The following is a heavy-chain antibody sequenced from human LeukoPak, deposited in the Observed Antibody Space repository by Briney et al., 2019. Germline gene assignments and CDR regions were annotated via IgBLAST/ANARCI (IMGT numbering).Heavy chain of an antibody. CDR1: GFTFSSYS. D-gene: IGHD6-13*01. Sequence: GGSLRLSCAASGFTFSSYSMNWVRQAPGKGLEWVSSISSSSYIYYADSVKGRFTISRDNAKNSLYLQMNSLRAEDTAVYYCARVVEQQLVFPRYYYYYYMDVWGKGTTVTVSS. CDR3: ARVVEQQLVFPRYYYYYYMDV. J-gene: IGHJ6*03. CDR2: ISSSSYI. V-gene: IGHV3-21*01.